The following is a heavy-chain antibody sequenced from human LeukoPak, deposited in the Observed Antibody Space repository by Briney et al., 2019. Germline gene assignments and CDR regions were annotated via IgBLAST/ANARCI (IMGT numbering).Heavy chain of an antibody. CDR2: IYSGGST. V-gene: IGHV3-53*01. CDR1: GFSFSSYS. J-gene: IGHJ4*02. CDR3: VGISAGGDYGF. Sequence: GGSLRLSCTASGFSFSSYSMNWVRQAPGKGLEWVSVIYSGGSTYYADSVKGRFTISRDNSKNTLYLQMNSLRAEDTAVYYCVGISAGGDYGFWGQGTLVTVSS. D-gene: IGHD4-17*01.